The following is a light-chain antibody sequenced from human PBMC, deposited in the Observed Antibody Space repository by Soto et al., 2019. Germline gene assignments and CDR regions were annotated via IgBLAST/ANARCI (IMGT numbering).Light chain of an antibody. CDR1: SNNIGTNS. Sequence: QSALTQPHSASGTPGQRVTISCSGSSNNIGTNSVHWFQQLPGTAPKLLISTTNQRPSGVPERFSGSKSGTSASLAISGLQSEDEADYYCAAWDDSLNGHVFGTGTKVTVL. CDR3: AAWDDSLNGHV. CDR2: TTN. J-gene: IGLJ1*01. V-gene: IGLV1-44*01.